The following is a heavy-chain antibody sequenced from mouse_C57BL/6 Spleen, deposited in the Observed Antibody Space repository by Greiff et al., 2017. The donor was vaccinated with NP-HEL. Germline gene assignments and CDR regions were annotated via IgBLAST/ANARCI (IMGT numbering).Heavy chain of an antibody. CDR2: IYPRSGNT. D-gene: IGHD2-2*01. V-gene: IGHV1-81*01. Sequence: VQLQQSGAELARPGASVKLSCKASGYTFTSYGISWVKQRTGQGLEWIGEIYPRSGNTYYNEKFKGKATLTADKSSSTAYMELRSLTSEDSAVYFCASMVTTKAWFAYWGQGTLVTVSA. CDR3: ASMVTTKAWFAY. J-gene: IGHJ3*01. CDR1: GYTFTSYG.